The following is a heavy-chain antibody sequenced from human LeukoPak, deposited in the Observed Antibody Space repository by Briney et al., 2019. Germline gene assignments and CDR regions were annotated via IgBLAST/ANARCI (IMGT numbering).Heavy chain of an antibody. CDR1: GYTFTSYA. CDR3: ARGLGFVVPAAIDY. D-gene: IGHD2-2*02. J-gene: IGHJ4*02. V-gene: IGHV7-4-1*02. CDR2: INTNTGNP. Sequence: WASVNVSCKASGYTFTSYAMNWVRQAPGQGLEWMGWINTNTGNPTYAQGFTGRFVFSLDTSVSTAYLQISSLKAEDTAVYYCARGLGFVVPAAIDYWGQGTLVTVSS.